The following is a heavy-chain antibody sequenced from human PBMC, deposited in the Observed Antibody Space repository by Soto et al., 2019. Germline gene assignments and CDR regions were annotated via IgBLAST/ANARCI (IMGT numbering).Heavy chain of an antibody. J-gene: IGHJ4*02. Sequence: PSETLSLTCTVSGGSISSYYWSWIRQPPGKGLEWIGYIYYSGSTNYNPSLKSRVTISVDTSKNQFSLKLSSVTAADTAVYYCARGVMHYYDSSGHYYFDYWGQGTLVTVSS. V-gene: IGHV4-59*01. CDR2: IYYSGST. D-gene: IGHD3-22*01. CDR3: ARGVMHYYDSSGHYYFDY. CDR1: GGSISSYY.